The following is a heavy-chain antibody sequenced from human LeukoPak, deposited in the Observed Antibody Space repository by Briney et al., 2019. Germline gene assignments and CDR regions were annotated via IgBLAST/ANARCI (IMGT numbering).Heavy chain of an antibody. D-gene: IGHD3-10*01. J-gene: IGHJ5*02. Sequence: GGSLRLSCAASGFTFSSYEMNWVRQAPGKGLEWVSYISSSGSTIYYADSVKGRFTISRDNAKNSLYLQMNSLRAEDTATYYCARDVGDNWFDTWGQGTLVTVSS. CDR2: ISSSGSTI. CDR1: GFTFSSYE. V-gene: IGHV3-48*03. CDR3: ARDVGDNWFDT.